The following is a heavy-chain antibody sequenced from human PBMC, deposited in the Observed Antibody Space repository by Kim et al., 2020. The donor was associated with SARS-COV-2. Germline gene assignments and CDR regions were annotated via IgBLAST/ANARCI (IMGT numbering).Heavy chain of an antibody. CDR1: GGSISSSSYY. J-gene: IGHJ4*02. CDR3: ATQRYGGNALDY. Sequence: SETLSLTCTVSGGSISSSSYYCGWIRQPPGKGLEWIGSIYYTGSTYSNPSLKSRVTMSVDTSKNQFSVKLSSVTAADTAVYYCATQRYGGNALDYWGQGTLVTVSS. D-gene: IGHD2-15*01. V-gene: IGHV4-39*01. CDR2: IYYTGST.